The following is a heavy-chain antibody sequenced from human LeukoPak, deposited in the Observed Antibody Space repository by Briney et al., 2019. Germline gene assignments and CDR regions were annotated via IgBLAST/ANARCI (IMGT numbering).Heavy chain of an antibody. Sequence: GGSLRLSCAASGFTFSSYSMNWVRQAPGKGLEWVSYISSSSSTIYYADSVKGRFIISRDNAKNSLYLQMNSLRDEDTAVYYCARGPRWELLSYYYYGMDVWGQGTTVTVSS. CDR3: ARGPRWELLSYYYYGMDV. CDR2: ISSSSSTI. J-gene: IGHJ6*02. CDR1: GFTFSSYS. V-gene: IGHV3-48*02. D-gene: IGHD1-26*01.